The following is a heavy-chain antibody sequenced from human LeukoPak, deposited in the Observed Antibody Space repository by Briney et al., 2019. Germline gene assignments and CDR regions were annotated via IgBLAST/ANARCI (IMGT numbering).Heavy chain of an antibody. D-gene: IGHD4-23*01. J-gene: IGHJ4*02. CDR2: ISGSGGST. V-gene: IGHV3-23*01. Sequence: GGSLRLSCAASGFTFSSYATSWVRQAPGKGLEWVSAISGSGGSTYYADSVKGRFTISRDNSKNTLYLQMNSLRAEDTAVYYCAKLGNSNPLRLPFDYWGQGTLVTVSS. CDR1: GFTFSSYA. CDR3: AKLGNSNPLRLPFDY.